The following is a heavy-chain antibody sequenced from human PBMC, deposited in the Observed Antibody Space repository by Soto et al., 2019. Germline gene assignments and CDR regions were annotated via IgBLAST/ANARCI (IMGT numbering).Heavy chain of an antibody. D-gene: IGHD3-22*01. J-gene: IGHJ4*02. CDR2: ISSNSGTM. CDR3: ARDRFYYGSSGHYYFDY. Sequence: GGSLRLSCAASGFTFSSYGMHWVRQAPGKGLEWVSYISSNSGTMYYADSVKGRFTISRDNAKNSLYLQMNSLRAEDTAVYYCARDRFYYGSSGHYYFDYWGQGTLVTVSS. V-gene: IGHV3-48*01. CDR1: GFTFSSYG.